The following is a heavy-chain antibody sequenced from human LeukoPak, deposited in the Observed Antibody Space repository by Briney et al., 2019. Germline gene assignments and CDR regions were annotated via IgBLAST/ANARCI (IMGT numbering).Heavy chain of an antibody. CDR3: ARDLHYGSGLS. CDR1: GGSFSGYY. CDR2: INHSGST. V-gene: IGHV4-34*01. J-gene: IGHJ4*02. Sequence: PSETLSLTCAVYGGSFSGYYWSWIRQPPGKGLEWIGEINHSGSTNYNPSLKSRVTISVDTSKNQFSLKLSSVTAADTAVCYCARDLHYGSGLSWGQGTLVTVSS. D-gene: IGHD3-10*01.